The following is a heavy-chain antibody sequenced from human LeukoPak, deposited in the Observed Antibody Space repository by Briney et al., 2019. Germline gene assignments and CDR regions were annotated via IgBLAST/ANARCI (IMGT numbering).Heavy chain of an antibody. Sequence: SETLSLTCAVYGGSFSGYYWSWIRQPPGKGLEWIGEINHSGSTNYNPSLKSRVTISVDTSKNQFSLKLSSVTAADTAVYYCAQNNSPLGYSYGFNYYYYQDVWGKRTT. CDR3: AQNNSPLGYSYGFNYYYYQDV. CDR2: INHSGST. CDR1: GGSFSGYY. D-gene: IGHD5-18*01. V-gene: IGHV4-34*01. J-gene: IGHJ6*03.